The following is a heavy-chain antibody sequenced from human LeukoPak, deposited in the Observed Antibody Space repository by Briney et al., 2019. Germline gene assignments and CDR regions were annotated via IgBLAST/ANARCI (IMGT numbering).Heavy chain of an antibody. J-gene: IGHJ3*02. CDR2: ISAYNGNT. D-gene: IGHD2-8*02. CDR1: GYTFASYG. CDR3: ARDRYWVVGDAFDI. Sequence: ASVKLSCKACGYTFASYGISWVRQAPGQGLEWMGWISAYNGNTNYAQKLQGRVTMTTDTSTSTAYMELRSLRSDDTAVYYCARDRYWVVGDAFDIWGQGTMVTVSS. V-gene: IGHV1-18*01.